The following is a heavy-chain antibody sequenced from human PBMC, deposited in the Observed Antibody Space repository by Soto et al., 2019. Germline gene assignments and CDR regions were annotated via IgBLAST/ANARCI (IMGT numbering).Heavy chain of an antibody. Sequence: EVQLLESGGGLVQPGGSLRLPCAASGFTFSSYAMSWVRQAPGKGPEWVSAIGVSGDTTYYADSVKGRFTISRDNSKNTLYLQMGSLRAEETAVYYCAKVRRFGELRSLYWGQGTLVTVSS. CDR2: IGVSGDTT. V-gene: IGHV3-23*01. J-gene: IGHJ4*02. CDR3: AKVRRFGELRSLY. CDR1: GFTFSSYA. D-gene: IGHD3-10*01.